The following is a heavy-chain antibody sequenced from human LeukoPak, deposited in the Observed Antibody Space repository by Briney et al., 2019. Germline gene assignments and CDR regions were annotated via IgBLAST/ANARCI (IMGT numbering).Heavy chain of an antibody. Sequence: SETLSLTCTVSGGSISGYYWGWIRQPPGKGLEWIGSIYYSGSTYYNPSLKSRVTISVDTSKNQFSLKLSSVTAADTAVYYCARVPYYYDSSGYHPAYYFDYWGQGTLVTVSS. V-gene: IGHV4-39*07. J-gene: IGHJ4*02. CDR1: GGSISGYY. CDR3: ARVPYYYDSSGYHPAYYFDY. D-gene: IGHD3-22*01. CDR2: IYYSGST.